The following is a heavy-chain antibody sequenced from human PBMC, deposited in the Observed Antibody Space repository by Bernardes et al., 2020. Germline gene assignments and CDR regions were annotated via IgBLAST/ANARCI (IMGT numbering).Heavy chain of an antibody. CDR1: GFTFSSYA. J-gene: IGHJ6*02. CDR2: ISYDGSNK. D-gene: IGHD6-13*01. Sequence: GGSLRLSCAASGFTFSSYAMHWVRQAPGKGLEWVAVISYDGSNKYYADSVKGRFTISRDNSKNTLYLQMNSLRAEDTAVYYCAREPRVAAAGPYYYYGMDVWGQGTTVTVSS. CDR3: AREPRVAAAGPYYYYGMDV. V-gene: IGHV3-30-3*01.